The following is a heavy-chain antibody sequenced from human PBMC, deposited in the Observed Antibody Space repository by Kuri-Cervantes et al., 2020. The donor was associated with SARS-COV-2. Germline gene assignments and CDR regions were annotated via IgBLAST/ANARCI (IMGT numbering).Heavy chain of an antibody. CDR1: GGSISSGGYS. Sequence: LRLSCAVSGGSISSGGYSWSWIRQPPGKGLEWIGYTYHSGSTYYNPSLKSRVTISVDRSKNQFSLKLSSVTAADTAVYYCAREIADCSSTGCYSRFDPWGQGTLVTVSS. V-gene: IGHV4-30-2*01. J-gene: IGHJ5*02. D-gene: IGHD2-2*02. CDR2: TYHSGST. CDR3: AREIADCSSTGCYSRFDP.